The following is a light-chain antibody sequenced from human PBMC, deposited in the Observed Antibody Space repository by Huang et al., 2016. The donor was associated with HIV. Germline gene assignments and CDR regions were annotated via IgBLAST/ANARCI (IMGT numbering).Light chain of an antibody. CDR1: QHLGRN. CDR2: DAS. CDR3: QQYNKWPRT. Sequence: DILMTQSPVTLSVPPGERATLSCRASQHLGRNLAWYQQKPGHPPRLLIYDASTRATGAPARFSGSGSKTDCNLTIGSLQSEDSALYFCQQYNKWPRTFGQGTKLEIK. V-gene: IGKV3D-15*01. J-gene: IGKJ1*01.